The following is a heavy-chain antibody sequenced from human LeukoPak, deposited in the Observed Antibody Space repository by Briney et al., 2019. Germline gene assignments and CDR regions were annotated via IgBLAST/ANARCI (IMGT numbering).Heavy chain of an antibody. D-gene: IGHD3-3*01. CDR2: ISGSGGST. Sequence: GGSLRLSCAASGFTSSIYAMSWVRQAPGKGLEWVSAISGSGGSTYYADSVKGRFTISRDNSKNTLYLQMNSLRAEDTAVYYCAKKADYDFWSGYSTLDYWGQGTLVTVSS. CDR1: GFTSSIYA. J-gene: IGHJ4*02. CDR3: AKKADYDFWSGYSTLDY. V-gene: IGHV3-23*01.